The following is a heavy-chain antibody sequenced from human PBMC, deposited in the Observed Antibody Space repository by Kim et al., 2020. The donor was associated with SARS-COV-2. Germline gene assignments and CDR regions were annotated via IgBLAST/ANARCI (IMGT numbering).Heavy chain of an antibody. CDR3: ARIRYDILTGVYYGMDV. J-gene: IGHJ6*02. CDR2: IDWDDDK. D-gene: IGHD3-9*01. CDR1: GFSLSTSGMC. V-gene: IGHV2-70*01. Sequence: SGPTLVNPTPTLTLTCTFSGFSLSTSGMCVSWIRQPPGKALEWLALIDWDDDKYYSTSLKTRLTISKDTSKNQVVLTMTNMDPVDTATYYCARIRYDILTGVYYGMDVWGQGTTVTVSS.